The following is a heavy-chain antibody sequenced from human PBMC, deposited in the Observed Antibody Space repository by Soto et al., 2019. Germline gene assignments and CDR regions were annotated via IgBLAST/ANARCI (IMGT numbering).Heavy chain of an antibody. Sequence: EVQLVESGGGLVKPGGSLRLSCAASGFTFSNAWMSWVRQAPGKGLEWVGRIKSKTDGGTTDYAAPVKGRFTISRDDSKNTLYLQMNSLKTEDTAVYYCTTSSGYDYVWGDYWGQGTLVTVSS. CDR1: GFTFSNAW. CDR3: TTSSGYDYVWGDY. CDR2: IKSKTDGGTT. J-gene: IGHJ4*02. V-gene: IGHV3-15*01. D-gene: IGHD3-16*01.